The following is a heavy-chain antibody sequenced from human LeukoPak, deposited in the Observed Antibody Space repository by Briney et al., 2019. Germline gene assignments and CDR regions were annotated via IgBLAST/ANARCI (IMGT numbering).Heavy chain of an antibody. Sequence: GGSLRLSCAASGFTFSSYWMSWVRQAPGKGLEWVANIKQDGSEKYYVDSVKGRFTISRDNAKNSLYLQMNSLRAEDTAVYYCASSVRDYGDYFDPWGQGTLVTVSS. CDR3: ASSVRDYGDYFDP. J-gene: IGHJ5*02. CDR1: GFTFSSYW. D-gene: IGHD4-17*01. V-gene: IGHV3-7*01. CDR2: IKQDGSEK.